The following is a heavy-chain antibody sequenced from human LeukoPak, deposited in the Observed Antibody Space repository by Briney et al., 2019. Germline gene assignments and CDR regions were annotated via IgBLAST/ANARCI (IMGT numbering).Heavy chain of an antibody. D-gene: IGHD6-19*01. CDR1: GGSFSGYY. CDR3: ARNSIAVAGQYFDY. CDR2: IKQDGSEK. J-gene: IGHJ4*02. V-gene: IGHV3-7*03. Sequence: ETLSLTCAVYGGSFSGYYWSWIRQPPGKGLEWMANIKQDGSEKYYVDSVKGRFTISRDNAKNSLYLQMNSLRSEDTAVYYCARNSIAVAGQYFDYWGQGTLVTVSS.